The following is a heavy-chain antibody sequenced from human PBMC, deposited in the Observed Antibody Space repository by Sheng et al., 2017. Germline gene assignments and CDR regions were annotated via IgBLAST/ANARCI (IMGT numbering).Heavy chain of an antibody. V-gene: IGHV3-74*01. J-gene: IGHJ6*01. CDR1: IQFEWGL. D-gene: IGHD2-21*02. Sequence: MQLVQSGGDLGSTGGVPETLLCRFWIQFEWGLDSLGPPNSRKGLVWVSRINPDGSDRRYANFVEGRFTVSRDDGKNTVYLQVNDLRPEDTAVYYCARGKDCGSRINCNGLPYHGMDVWGQGITVT. CDR2: INPDGSDR. CDR3: ARGKDCGSRINCNGLPYHGMDV.